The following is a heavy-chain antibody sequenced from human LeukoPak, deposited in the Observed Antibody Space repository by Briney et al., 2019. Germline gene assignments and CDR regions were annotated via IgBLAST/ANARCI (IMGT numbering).Heavy chain of an antibody. CDR2: IYPGDSDT. D-gene: IGHD2-21*02. V-gene: IGHV5-51*01. Sequence: GESLKISCKGSGYSFTNFWIGWVRQMPGKGLDWMGIIYPGDSDTRYSPSVEGQVTISADKSISTAYLQWSSLKASDTAMYYCARSWVTGYGTVLDYWGQGTPVTVSS. J-gene: IGHJ4*02. CDR1: GYSFTNFW. CDR3: ARSWVTGYGTVLDY.